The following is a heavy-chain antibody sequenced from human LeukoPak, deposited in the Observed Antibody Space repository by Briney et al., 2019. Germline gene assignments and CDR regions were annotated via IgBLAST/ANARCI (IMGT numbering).Heavy chain of an antibody. Sequence: GGSLRLSCTASGFTFSSYAMNWVRQAPGKGLEWVSGIGAGGTFTYYADSVKGRFTIFRDNSRNTLYLQMNSLRADDTAVYYCAKEIRWQNWFDPWGQGTLVTVSS. V-gene: IGHV3-23*01. J-gene: IGHJ5*02. CDR2: IGAGGTFT. CDR1: GFTFSSYA. D-gene: IGHD4-23*01. CDR3: AKEIRWQNWFDP.